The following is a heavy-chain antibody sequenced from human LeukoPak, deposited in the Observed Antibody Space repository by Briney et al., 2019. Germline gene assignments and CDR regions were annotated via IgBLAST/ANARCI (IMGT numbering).Heavy chain of an antibody. Sequence: SGGSLRLSCAASGFTFSCYAMSWVRQAPGKGLEWVSAISGSGGSTYYADSVKGRFTISRDNSKNTLYLQMNSLRAEDTAVYYCAKDPFDYRDTNWFDPWGQGTLVTVSS. CDR1: GFTFSCYA. J-gene: IGHJ5*02. CDR3: AKDPFDYRDTNWFDP. CDR2: ISGSGGST. D-gene: IGHD3-9*01. V-gene: IGHV3-23*01.